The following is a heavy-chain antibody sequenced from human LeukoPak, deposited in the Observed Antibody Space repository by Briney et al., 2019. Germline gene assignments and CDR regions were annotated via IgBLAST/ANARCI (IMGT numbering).Heavy chain of an antibody. CDR2: INPSSGSA. CDR3: ARGGSSGYYDPIDY. Sequence: ASVNVSCKASGYTFTNYYIHWVRQAPGQGLEWMGIINPSSGSASYAQKFQGRVTMTRDTSTSTAYMELSSLRSEDTAVYYCARGGSSGYYDPIDYWGQGTLVTVSS. V-gene: IGHV1-46*01. J-gene: IGHJ4*02. D-gene: IGHD3-22*01. CDR1: GYTFTNYY.